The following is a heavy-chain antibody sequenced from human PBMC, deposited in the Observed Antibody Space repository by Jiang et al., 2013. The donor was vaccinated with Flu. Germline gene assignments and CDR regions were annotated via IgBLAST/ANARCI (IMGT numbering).Heavy chain of an antibody. J-gene: IGHJ4*02. D-gene: IGHD5-12*01. CDR1: GYTFTASY. Sequence: GAEVKKPGASVKVSCSTSGYTFTASYMHWVRQAPGQGLEWVGWINPNTGDTRPAQKFQGRLTFTRDTSISTAYMELNGLRYDDTAFYYCTRDLTRGGDYWGQGTLVTVSS. CDR3: TRDLTRGGDY. CDR2: INPNTGDT. V-gene: IGHV1-2*02.